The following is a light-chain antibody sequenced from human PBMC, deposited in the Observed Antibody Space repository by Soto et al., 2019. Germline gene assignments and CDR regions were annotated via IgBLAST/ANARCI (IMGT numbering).Light chain of an antibody. CDR2: AAS. CDR3: QQASRFPPT. Sequence: DIQMTQSPSAVSASVGDRVTITCRASQDISTWLAWYQQKPGKAPNFLIYAASTLQSGVPSRFSGSGSGTEFTLTISSLQPEDFATYYCQQASRFPPTLGQGTKVDTK. CDR1: QDISTW. J-gene: IGKJ2*01. V-gene: IGKV1D-12*01.